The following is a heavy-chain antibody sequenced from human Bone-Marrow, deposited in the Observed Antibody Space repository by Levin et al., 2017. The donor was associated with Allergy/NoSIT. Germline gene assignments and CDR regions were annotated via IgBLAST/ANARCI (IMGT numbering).Heavy chain of an antibody. D-gene: IGHD2-15*01. Sequence: ASVKVSCKASGFTFTSSAMQWVRQARGQRLEWIGWIVVGSGNTNYAQKFQERVTITRDMSTSTAYMELSSLRSEDTAVYYCAADSPLIVSPPYGMDVWGQGTTVTVSS. J-gene: IGHJ6*02. CDR3: AADSPLIVSPPYGMDV. V-gene: IGHV1-58*02. CDR1: GFTFTSSA. CDR2: IVVGSGNT.